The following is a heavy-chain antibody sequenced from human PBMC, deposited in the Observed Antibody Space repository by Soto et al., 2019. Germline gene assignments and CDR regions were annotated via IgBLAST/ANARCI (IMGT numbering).Heavy chain of an antibody. J-gene: IGHJ6*02. D-gene: IGHD2-15*01. CDR2: IDPSDSYT. CDR1: GYSFTSYR. CDR3: ARYHGGTIYYYSGMDV. Sequence: GESLKISCKGSGYSFTSYRISWVRQMPGKGLEWMGRIDPSDSYTNYSPSFQGHATISADKSISTAYLQWSSLKASDTAVYYCARYHGGTIYYYSGMDVWGQGTTVTVSS. V-gene: IGHV5-10-1*01.